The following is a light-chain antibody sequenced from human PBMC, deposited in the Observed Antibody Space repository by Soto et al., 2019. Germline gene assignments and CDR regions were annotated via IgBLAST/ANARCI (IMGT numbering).Light chain of an antibody. CDR1: QSVSTNF. CDR2: GAS. V-gene: IGKV3-20*01. Sequence: EIVLTQSPGTLSLSPGEGATLSCRASQSVSTNFFAWYQQKPGQAPRLLIYGASTWATGIPDRFSGSGSGTDFTLTISRLEPEDFAVYYCQQYGRTSWTFGQGTKVEIK. CDR3: QQYGRTSWT. J-gene: IGKJ1*01.